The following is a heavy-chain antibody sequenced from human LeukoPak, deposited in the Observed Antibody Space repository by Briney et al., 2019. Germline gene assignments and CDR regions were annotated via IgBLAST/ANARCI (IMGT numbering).Heavy chain of an antibody. CDR3: TTDLGLTMIRGVIVS. V-gene: IGHV3-15*01. Sequence: GGSLRLSCAASGFTFTNAWMSWVRQAPGKGLEWVGRIKSEGDGETTDYGAPVKGRFIMSRDDSKATLYLQMNILQTEDTAVYYCTTDLGLTMIRGVIVSWGQGTLVTVSS. D-gene: IGHD3-10*01. J-gene: IGHJ4*02. CDR1: GFTFTNAW. CDR2: IKSEGDGETT.